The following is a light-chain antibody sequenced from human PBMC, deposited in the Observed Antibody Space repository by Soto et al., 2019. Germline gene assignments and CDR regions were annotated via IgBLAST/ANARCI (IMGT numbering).Light chain of an antibody. CDR3: QQLYSHPLT. V-gene: IGKV1-6*01. J-gene: IGKJ4*01. CDR1: QAIRND. Sequence: AIQMTQSPSSLSASVGDRVIITCRASQAIRNDLGWYQQKPGKAPKLLIYTASTLQSGVPSRFSGSGYGTDFSLTISNLQPEDFATYYCQQLYSHPLTFGGGTKVDIK. CDR2: TAS.